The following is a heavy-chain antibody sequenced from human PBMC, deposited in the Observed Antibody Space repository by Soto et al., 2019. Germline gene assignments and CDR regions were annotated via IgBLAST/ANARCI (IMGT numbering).Heavy chain of an antibody. J-gene: IGHJ5*02. V-gene: IGHV1-18*04. CDR3: ARGTVTSGRWFGP. CDR2: ISSLSGNT. D-gene: IGHD4-17*01. Sequence: QVHLVQSETEVKEPGASVTVSCKTSHATFTGYTINWVRQAPGQGLEWLGWISSLSGNTYYARDFQGRLTMTPNTSATTASMELRSLRSDDTAVYFCARGTVTSGRWFGPWGQGTLVTVSS. CDR1: HATFTGYT.